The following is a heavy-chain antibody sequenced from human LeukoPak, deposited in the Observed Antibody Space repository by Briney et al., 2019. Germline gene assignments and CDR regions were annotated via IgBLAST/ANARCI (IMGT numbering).Heavy chain of an antibody. CDR1: GGTFSSYA. D-gene: IGHD4-17*01. J-gene: IGHJ1*01. V-gene: IGHV1-69*13. CDR3: ARDSILYGDYVYFQH. CDR2: IIPIFGTA. Sequence: SVKVSCKASGGTFSSYAISWVRQGPGQGLEWIGVIIPIFGTANYAQKFQGRVTITADESTSTAYMELSNLRSEDTAVYYCARDSILYGDYVYFQHWGQGTLVTVSS.